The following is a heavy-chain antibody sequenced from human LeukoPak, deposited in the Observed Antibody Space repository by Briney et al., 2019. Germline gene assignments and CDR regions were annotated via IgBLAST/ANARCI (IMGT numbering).Heavy chain of an antibody. Sequence: GESLKISCKGSGYSFTSYWIGLVRQMPGKGLGWMGIIYPGDSDTRYSPSFQGQVTISADKSISTAYLQWSSLKASDTAMYYCARGLLWFGELFLSAFDIWGQGTMVTVSS. CDR1: GYSFTSYW. D-gene: IGHD3-10*01. CDR2: IYPGDSDT. V-gene: IGHV5-51*01. J-gene: IGHJ3*02. CDR3: ARGLLWFGELFLSAFDI.